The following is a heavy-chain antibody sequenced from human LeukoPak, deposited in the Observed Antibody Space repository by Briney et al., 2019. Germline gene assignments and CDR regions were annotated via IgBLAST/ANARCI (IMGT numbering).Heavy chain of an antibody. V-gene: IGHV1-18*01. CDR1: GYTFTSYG. Sequence: ASVKVSCKASGYTFTSYGISWVRQAPGQGLEWMGWISAYNGNTNYAQKLQGRVTMTTDTSASTAYMELSSLRSEDTAVYYCADLIYGDYELVDAFDIWGQGTMVTVSS. J-gene: IGHJ3*02. CDR2: ISAYNGNT. D-gene: IGHD4-17*01. CDR3: ADLIYGDYELVDAFDI.